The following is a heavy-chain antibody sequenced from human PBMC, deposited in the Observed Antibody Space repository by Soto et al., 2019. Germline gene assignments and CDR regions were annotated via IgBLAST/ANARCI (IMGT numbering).Heavy chain of an antibody. CDR2: IYYSGST. J-gene: IGHJ6*02. V-gene: IGHV4-59*08. Sequence: SLTCTVSGGSISSYYWSWIRQPPGKGLEWIGYIYYSGSTNYNPSLKSRVTISVDRSKNQFSLKLSSITAADTAVYYCAATSYYYGLGSYYFRYYYGMDVLGQGTTVSGSS. CDR3: AATSYYYGLGSYYFRYYYGMDV. CDR1: GGSISSYY. D-gene: IGHD3-10*01.